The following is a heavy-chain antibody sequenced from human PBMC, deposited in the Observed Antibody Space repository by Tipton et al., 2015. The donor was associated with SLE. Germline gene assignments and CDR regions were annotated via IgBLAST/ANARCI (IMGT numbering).Heavy chain of an antibody. CDR1: GYSISSGYY. Sequence: GLVKPSETLSLTCTASGYSISSGYYWGWIRQPPGKGLEWIGSIYHSGSTYYNPSLKSRVTISVDTSKNQFSLKLSSVTAADTAVYYCASVPYWGQGTLVTVSS. J-gene: IGHJ4*02. V-gene: IGHV4-38-2*02. CDR3: ASVPY. CDR2: IYHSGST.